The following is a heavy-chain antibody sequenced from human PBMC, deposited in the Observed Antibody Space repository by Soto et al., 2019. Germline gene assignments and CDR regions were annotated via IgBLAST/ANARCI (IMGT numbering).Heavy chain of an antibody. D-gene: IGHD6-6*01. CDR2: MWHDGSNE. J-gene: IGHJ4*02. CDR1: GFKFSQYG. CDR3: AKELWAYSSSPGDFDY. V-gene: IGHV3-33*06. Sequence: QVQLVESGGGVVQPGKSLRLSCAASGFKFSQYGIHWVRQAPGRGLEWVAVMWHDGSNEYYADSVKGRFTVSRDNSKNTLYLQMTSLRADDTAVYYCAKELWAYSSSPGDFDYWGQVILVTVSS.